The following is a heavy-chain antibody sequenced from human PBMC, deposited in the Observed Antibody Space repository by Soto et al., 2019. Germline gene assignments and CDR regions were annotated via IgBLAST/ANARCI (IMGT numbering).Heavy chain of an antibody. J-gene: IGHJ4*02. V-gene: IGHV1-8*01. Sequence: QVQLVQSGAEVKKPGASVKVSCKASGYTFTSYDISWVRQANGQGLEWMGWMNPNSGDTVYAQKFQGRVGMTATTSISTAYMELSSLRSEDTAVYYCAIDQWPGDYWGQGTLVTVSS. CDR2: MNPNSGDT. D-gene: IGHD6-19*01. CDR1: GYTFTSYD. CDR3: AIDQWPGDY.